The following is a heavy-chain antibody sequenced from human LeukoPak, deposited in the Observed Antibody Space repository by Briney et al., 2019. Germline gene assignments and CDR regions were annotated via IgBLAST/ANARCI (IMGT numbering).Heavy chain of an antibody. Sequence: PSETLSLTCTVSVGSISSYYWSWIRQPPGKGLEWIGYIYYSGSTNYNPSLKSRVTISVDTSKNQFSLKLSSVTAADTAVYYCARDGGADAFDIWGQGTMVTVSS. J-gene: IGHJ3*02. CDR3: ARDGGADAFDI. CDR2: IYYSGST. D-gene: IGHD4-23*01. CDR1: VGSISSYY. V-gene: IGHV4-59*01.